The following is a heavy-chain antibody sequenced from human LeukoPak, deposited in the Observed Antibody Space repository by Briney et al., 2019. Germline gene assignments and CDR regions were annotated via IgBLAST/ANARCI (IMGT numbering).Heavy chain of an antibody. CDR3: AAVPESYYTVYYFNY. J-gene: IGHJ4*02. V-gene: IGHV4-34*01. CDR1: GGSFSGCY. CDR2: INHSGST. D-gene: IGHD3-10*01. Sequence: SETLSLTCAVYGGSFSGCYWSWIRQPPGKGLEWIGEINHSGSTNYNPSLKSRVTISVDTSKNQFSLKLSSVTAADTAVYYCAAVPESYYTVYYFNYWGQGTLVTVSS.